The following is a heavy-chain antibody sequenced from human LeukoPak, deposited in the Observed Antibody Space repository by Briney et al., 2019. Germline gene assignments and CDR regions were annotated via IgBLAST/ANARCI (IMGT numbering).Heavy chain of an antibody. CDR1: GFTSTNYA. CDR3: AKGAYDYIEIAYFDS. J-gene: IGHJ4*02. CDR2: LIGSSGST. D-gene: IGHD5-12*01. V-gene: IGHV3-23*01. Sequence: GGSLRLSCAASGFTSTNYAMNWVRQAPGKGLEWVSVLIGSSGSTDYADSVKGRFTISRDISKNTLFLQMNSLRAEDTAIYYCAKGAYDYIEIAYFDSWGQGALVTVSS.